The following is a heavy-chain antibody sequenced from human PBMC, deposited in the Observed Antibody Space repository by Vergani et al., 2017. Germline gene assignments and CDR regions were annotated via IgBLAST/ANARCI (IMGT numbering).Heavy chain of an antibody. CDR2: IYYSGST. CDR3: ARHNYDILTGQSGGFDP. D-gene: IGHD3-9*01. V-gene: IGHV4-39*07. CDR1: GGSISSSSYY. Sequence: QLQLQESGPGLVKPSETLSLTCTVSGGSISSSSYYWGWIRQPPGKGLEWIGSIYYSGSTYYNPSLKSRVTISVDTSKNQFSLKLSSVTAADTAMYYCARHNYDILTGQSGGFDPWGQGTLVTVSS. J-gene: IGHJ5*02.